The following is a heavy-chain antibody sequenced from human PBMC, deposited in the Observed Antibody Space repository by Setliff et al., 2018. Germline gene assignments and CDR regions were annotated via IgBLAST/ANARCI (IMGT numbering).Heavy chain of an antibody. CDR1: RFTFSNYG. J-gene: IGHJ5*02. CDR3: AVTLSFPIQSPFDP. Sequence: GGSLRLSCVASRFTFSNYGMHWVRQTPGKGLEWVALIWNDGSTKFYGDSVKGRFTISRDNAKNSLYLQMNSLRAEDTAVYYCAVTLSFPIQSPFDPWGQGTLVTVSS. V-gene: IGHV3-33*01. D-gene: IGHD5-18*01. CDR2: IWNDGSTK.